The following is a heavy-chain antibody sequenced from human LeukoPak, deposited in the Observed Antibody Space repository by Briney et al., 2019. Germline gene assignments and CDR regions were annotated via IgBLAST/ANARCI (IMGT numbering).Heavy chain of an antibody. CDR3: AKEEGSSWSHLDY. V-gene: IGHV3-23*01. D-gene: IGHD6-13*01. J-gene: IGHJ4*02. CDR2: ACGSGGST. CDR1: GFTPSSYA. Sequence: GGSLRLSCVASGFTPSSYAMSSVRQAPGKGLEWVSEACGSGGSTYYADSVKGRFTISRDNSKNTLYLQMNRLRAADTAVYYCAKEEGSSWSHLDYWGQGTLVTVSS.